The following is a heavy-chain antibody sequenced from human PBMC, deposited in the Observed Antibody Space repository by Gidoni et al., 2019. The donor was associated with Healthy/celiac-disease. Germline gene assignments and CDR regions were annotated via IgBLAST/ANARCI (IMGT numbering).Heavy chain of an antibody. D-gene: IGHD4-17*01. J-gene: IGHJ3*02. CDR3: ARGGLGDYDDAFDI. CDR2: ISYDGSNK. Sequence: QVQLVESGGGVVQPGRSLRLSCAASGFTFSSYAMHWVRQAPGKGLEWVAVISYDGSNKYYADSVKGRFTISRDNSKNTLYLQMNSLRAEDTAVYYCARGGLGDYDDAFDIWGQGTMVTVSS. CDR1: GFTFSSYA. V-gene: IGHV3-30-3*01.